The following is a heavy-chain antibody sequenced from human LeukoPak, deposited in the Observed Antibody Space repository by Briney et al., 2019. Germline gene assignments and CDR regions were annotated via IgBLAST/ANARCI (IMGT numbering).Heavy chain of an antibody. CDR3: ARGGVELVRTWVWFDP. Sequence: SGGSLTLSCAASGFTFSGYYMSWIRQAPGKGLEWVSYISSSGSTIYYPDSTKGPSTISRDNYKNTLYRPMNPLSGDDTAVYYWARGGVELVRTWVWFDPWGEGALVTVSS. V-gene: IGHV3-11*01. CDR2: ISSSGSTI. D-gene: IGHD6-6*01. CDR1: GFTFSGYY. J-gene: IGHJ5*02.